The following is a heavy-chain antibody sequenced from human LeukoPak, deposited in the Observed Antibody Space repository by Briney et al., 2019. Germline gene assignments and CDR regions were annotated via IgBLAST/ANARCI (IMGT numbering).Heavy chain of an antibody. V-gene: IGHV1-2*02. CDR2: INRNSGGT. J-gene: IGHJ4*02. D-gene: IGHD3-22*01. CDR1: GNTFTGYN. Sequence: ASVKVSCKASGNTFTGYNMHWVRQAPGQGLEWMGWINRNSGGTNYAQKFQGRVTMTRDTSISTVYMELGRLRSDDTAVFYCARSRLYYDSSGDFDYWGQGTLVTVSS. CDR3: ARSRLYYDSSGDFDY.